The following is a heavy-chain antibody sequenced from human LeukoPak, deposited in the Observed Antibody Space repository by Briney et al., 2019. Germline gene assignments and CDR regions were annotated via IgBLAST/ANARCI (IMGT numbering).Heavy chain of an antibody. V-gene: IGHV3-23*01. D-gene: IGHD1-26*01. CDR2: ISGSGGST. J-gene: IGHJ4*02. CDR3: AKVRGRKDLY. CDR1: GFTFSSYA. Sequence: GGSLRLSCAASGFTFSSYAMSWVRQAPGKGLEWVSGISGSGGSTYYADSVKGRFTISRDNSRNTLYLQMNSPRAEDTAVYYCAKVRGRKDLYWGQGTLVTVSS.